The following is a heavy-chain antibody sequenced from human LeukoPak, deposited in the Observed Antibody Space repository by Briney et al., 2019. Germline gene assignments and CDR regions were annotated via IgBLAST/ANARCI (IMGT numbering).Heavy chain of an antibody. V-gene: IGHV4-34*01. J-gene: IGHJ5*02. CDR3: ARGRGRVVLMVYASNWFDP. D-gene: IGHD2-8*01. CDR2: INHSGST. CDR1: GGSFSGYY. Sequence: PSETLSLTCAVYGGSFSGYYWSWIRQPPGKGLEWIGEINHSGSTNYNPSLKSRVTISVDTSKNQFSLKLSSVTAADTAVYYSARGRGRVVLMVYASNWFDPWGQGTLVTVSS.